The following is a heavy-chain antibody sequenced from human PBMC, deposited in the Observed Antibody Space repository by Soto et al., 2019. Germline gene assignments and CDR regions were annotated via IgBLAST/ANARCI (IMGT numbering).Heavy chain of an antibody. Sequence: GESLKISCKGSGYSFTSYWIGWVRQMPGKGLEWMGIIYPGDSDTRYSPSFQGQVTISADKSISTAYLQWSSLKASDTAMYYCARTGYSYGKYYYYGMDVWGQGTTVTVSS. D-gene: IGHD5-18*01. CDR3: ARTGYSYGKYYYYGMDV. J-gene: IGHJ6*02. CDR2: IYPGDSDT. CDR1: GYSFTSYW. V-gene: IGHV5-51*01.